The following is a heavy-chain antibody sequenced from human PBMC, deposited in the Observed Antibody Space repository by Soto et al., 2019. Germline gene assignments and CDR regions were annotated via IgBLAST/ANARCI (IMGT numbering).Heavy chain of an antibody. D-gene: IGHD2-15*01. Sequence: SETLSLTCTVSGGSISSYYWSWIRQPAGKXLEWIGRIYTSGSTNYNPSLKSRVTMSVDTSKNQFSLKLSSVTAADTAVYYCARCVTGRLGYCSGGSCSTPERYYYYYGMDVWGQGTTVTVS. V-gene: IGHV4-4*07. J-gene: IGHJ6*02. CDR3: ARCVTGRLGYCSGGSCSTPERYYYYYGMDV. CDR1: GGSISSYY. CDR2: IYTSGST.